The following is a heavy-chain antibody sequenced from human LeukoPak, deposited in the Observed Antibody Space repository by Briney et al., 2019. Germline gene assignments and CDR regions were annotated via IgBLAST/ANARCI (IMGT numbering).Heavy chain of an antibody. CDR1: GFTFDDYA. Sequence: GGSLRLSCAASGFTFDDYAMHWVRQAPGKGLEWVSGISWNSGSIGYADSVKGRFTISRDNSKNTLYLQMNSLRAEDTAVYYCATSPASSCLDYWGQGALVTVSS. D-gene: IGHD6-13*01. J-gene: IGHJ4*02. CDR3: ATSPASSCLDY. CDR2: ISWNSGSI. V-gene: IGHV3-9*01.